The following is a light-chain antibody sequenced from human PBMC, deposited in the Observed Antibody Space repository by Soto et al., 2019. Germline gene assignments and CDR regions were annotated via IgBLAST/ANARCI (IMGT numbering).Light chain of an antibody. CDR2: GAS. V-gene: IGKV3-15*01. CDR3: QHYNRLPLT. Sequence: EIVMTQSPATLSVSPGERVTLSCRASQSVNNNLAWYQQKPGQAPRLLIYGASTRAAGIPASFSGSGSGTEFTLTISSLQSEDFGVYYSQHYNRLPLTVGGGTQVEIK. CDR1: QSVNNN. J-gene: IGKJ4*01.